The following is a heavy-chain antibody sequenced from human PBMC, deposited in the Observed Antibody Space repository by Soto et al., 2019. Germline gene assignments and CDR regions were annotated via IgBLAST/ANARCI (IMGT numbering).Heavy chain of an antibody. CDR1: GITFSTYR. CDR2: IKSDGTVT. J-gene: IGHJ4*02. V-gene: IGHV3-74*01. CDR3: ARENYDFWSGYYLDY. D-gene: IGHD3-3*01. Sequence: EVQLVESGGGLVQPGGSLRLSCVVSGITFSTYRMHWVRQAPGKGLVWVSHIKSDGTVTHYTDSVRGRFIISRDNAKNTLFLQMNSLRAEDTAVYYCARENYDFWSGYYLDYWGQGTLVPVSS.